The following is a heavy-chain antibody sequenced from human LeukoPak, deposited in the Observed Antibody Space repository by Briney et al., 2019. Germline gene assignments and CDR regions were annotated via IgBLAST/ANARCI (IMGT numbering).Heavy chain of an antibody. CDR2: INRDGTTT. CDR3: ARDLRPASGWYRIYGMDV. V-gene: IGHV3-74*01. Sequence: AGGSLRLSCAASGFTFNSYWLLWVRQAPGKGLVWVSRINRDGTTTAYADSVKGRFTISRDNAKNTLYLQMNSLRAEDTAVYYCARDLRPASGWYRIYGMDVWGQGTTVTVSS. J-gene: IGHJ6*02. CDR1: GFTFNSYW. D-gene: IGHD6-19*01.